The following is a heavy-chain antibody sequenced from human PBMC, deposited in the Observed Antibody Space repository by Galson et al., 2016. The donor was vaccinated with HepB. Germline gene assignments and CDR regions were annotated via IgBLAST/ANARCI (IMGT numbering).Heavy chain of an antibody. J-gene: IGHJ4*02. Sequence: CAASGFIFDDYAFHWVRQAPGQGLEWVSSITWNSYEIGYADSVKGRFTISRDNAKNSLYLQLNSVRAEDTALYYCATDHTYDSSGFLHYWGQGTLVTVSS. CDR1: GFIFDDYA. CDR3: ATDHTYDSSGFLHY. V-gene: IGHV3-9*01. CDR2: ITWNSYEI. D-gene: IGHD3-22*01.